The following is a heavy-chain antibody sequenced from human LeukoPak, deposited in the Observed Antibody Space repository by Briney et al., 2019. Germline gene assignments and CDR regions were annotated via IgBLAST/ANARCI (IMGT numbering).Heavy chain of an antibody. D-gene: IGHD3-16*01. CDR2: INPNSGDT. CDR3: AREFMTTIHLDY. J-gene: IGHJ4*02. CDR1: AYTFTNYF. V-gene: IGHV1-2*02. Sequence: ASVKVSCKASAYTFTNYFMHWVRQAPGQGLEWMGWINPNSGDTKYAQNFQGRVTMTRDRSISTVYMELSSLRSDDTAVYYCAREFMTTIHLDYWGQGTLVTVSS.